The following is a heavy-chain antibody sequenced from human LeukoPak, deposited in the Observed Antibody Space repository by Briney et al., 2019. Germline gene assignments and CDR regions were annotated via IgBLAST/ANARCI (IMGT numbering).Heavy chain of an antibody. V-gene: IGHV3-48*03. CDR3: AREDGYSSGWYKVNYFDY. J-gene: IGHJ4*02. Sequence: GGSLRLSCAASGFTFSSYEMNWVRQAPGKGLEWVSYISSSGSTIYYADSVKGRFTISRDNAKDSLYLQMNSLRAEDTAVYYCAREDGYSSGWYKVNYFDYWGQGTLVTVSS. CDR1: GFTFSSYE. D-gene: IGHD6-19*01. CDR2: ISSSGSTI.